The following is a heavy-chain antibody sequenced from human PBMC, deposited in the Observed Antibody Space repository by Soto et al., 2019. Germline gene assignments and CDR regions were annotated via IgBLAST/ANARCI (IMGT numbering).Heavy chain of an antibody. CDR2: IYPGDSGT. CDR1: GYSFTSYW. D-gene: IGHD6-6*01. J-gene: IGHJ6*02. CDR3: ARQTYSSSSGYYGMDV. V-gene: IGHV5-51*01. Sequence: PGESLKISCKGSGYSFTSYWIGWVRQMPGKGLEWMGIIYPGDSGTRYSPSSQGQVTISADKSISTTYLQWSSLKASDTAMYYCARQTYSSSSGYYGMDVWGQGTTVTVS.